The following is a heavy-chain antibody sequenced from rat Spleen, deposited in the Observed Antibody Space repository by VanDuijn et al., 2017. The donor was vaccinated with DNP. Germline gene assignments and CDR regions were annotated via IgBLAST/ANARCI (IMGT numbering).Heavy chain of an antibody. Sequence: EVQLVESGGGLVQPGRSLKLSCAASGFTFSTFDMAWVRQAPTKGLEWVASIGTSGGSTYYRDSVKGRFTVSRDNAKSTLYLEMDSLRSEDTATYYCARWNSGHFDYWGQGVMVPVSS. CDR3: ARWNSGHFDY. V-gene: IGHV5-25*01. J-gene: IGHJ2*01. CDR2: IGTSGGST. CDR1: GFTFSTFD. D-gene: IGHD4-3*01.